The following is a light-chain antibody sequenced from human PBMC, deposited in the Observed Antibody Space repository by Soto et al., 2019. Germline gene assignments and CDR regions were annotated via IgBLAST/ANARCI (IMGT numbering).Light chain of an antibody. CDR3: SSYSSHCLEFV. Sequence: QSALTQPASVYGSPGQSITVSCTGASTDVGDYDLVSWYQQHPGKAPKLTIYEVFKRPSGISDRFSGSKSGNTASLTISGLQAEDEADYYCSSYSSHCLEFVFGGGTKLTVL. CDR1: STDVGDYDL. J-gene: IGLJ1*01. V-gene: IGLV2-14*01. CDR2: EVF.